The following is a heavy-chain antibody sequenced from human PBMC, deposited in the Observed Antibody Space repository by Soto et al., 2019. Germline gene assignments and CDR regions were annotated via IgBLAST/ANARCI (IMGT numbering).Heavy chain of an antibody. CDR1: GFTFSSYS. D-gene: IGHD4-17*01. J-gene: IGHJ3*02. CDR2: ISSSSSYI. Sequence: GGSLRLSCAASGFTFSSYSMNWVRQAPGKGLEWVSSISSSSSYIYYADSVKGRFTISRDNAKNSLYLQMNSLRAEDTAVYYCARSFGDYDAFDIWGQGTMVTVSS. CDR3: ARSFGDYDAFDI. V-gene: IGHV3-21*01.